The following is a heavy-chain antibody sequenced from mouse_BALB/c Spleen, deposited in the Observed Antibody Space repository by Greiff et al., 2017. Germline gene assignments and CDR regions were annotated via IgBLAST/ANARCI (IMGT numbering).Heavy chain of an antibody. CDR3: ARDRGYGNYLAWFAY. CDR1: GYSITSGYY. J-gene: IGHJ3*01. Sequence: ESGPGLVKPSQSLSLTCSVTGYSITSGYYWNWIRQFPGNKLEWMGYISYDGSNNYNPSLKNRISITRDTSKNQFFLKLNSVTTEDTATYYCARDRGYGNYLAWFAYWGQGTLVTVSA. V-gene: IGHV3-6*02. CDR2: ISYDGSN. D-gene: IGHD2-1*01.